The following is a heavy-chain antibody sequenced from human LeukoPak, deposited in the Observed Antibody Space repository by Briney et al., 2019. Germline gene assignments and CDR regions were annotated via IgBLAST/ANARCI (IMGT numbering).Heavy chain of an antibody. CDR2: IWPDGSKK. CDR3: AKISSSAESNFDY. J-gene: IGHJ4*02. D-gene: IGHD6-25*01. Sequence: PGGSPRLACAAFGLTFSTYAMHWVRQAPGKGLEWVAFIWPDGSKKYYADSVKGRFAISRENSKNTVYLQMNDLRPEDTALYFCAKISSSAESNFDYWGQGTLLTVSS. CDR1: GLTFSTYA. V-gene: IGHV3-30*02.